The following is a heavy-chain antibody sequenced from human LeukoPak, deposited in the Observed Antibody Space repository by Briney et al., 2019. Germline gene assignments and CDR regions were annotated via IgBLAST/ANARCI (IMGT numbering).Heavy chain of an antibody. D-gene: IGHD5-18*01. CDR1: GGTFNSHT. V-gene: IGHV1-69*13. J-gene: IGHJ4*02. CDR3: ARGMAMAPFDY. Sequence: SVKVSCKASGGTFNSHTITWVRQAPGQGLEWMGAFIPIFAMTNYAQNFQGRVTITADESASTAYMELSSLRFEDTAVYYCARGMAMAPFDYWGQGTLVTVSS. CDR2: FIPIFAMT.